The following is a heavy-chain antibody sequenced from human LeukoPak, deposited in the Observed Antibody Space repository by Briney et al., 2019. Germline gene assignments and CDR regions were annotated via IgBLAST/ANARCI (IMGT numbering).Heavy chain of an antibody. V-gene: IGHV3-23*01. CDR2: INGRDGRT. CDR1: GFTFSNYA. J-gene: IGHJ3*02. Sequence: PGGSLRLSCAAPGFTFSNYAMGWVRQAPGKGLDWVSSINGRDGRTYYADSVRGRFSISSDNSKNTLFLQMNSLRAEDTAVYYCARGEAFAFDMWGQGTVVTVSS. CDR3: ARGEAFAFDM.